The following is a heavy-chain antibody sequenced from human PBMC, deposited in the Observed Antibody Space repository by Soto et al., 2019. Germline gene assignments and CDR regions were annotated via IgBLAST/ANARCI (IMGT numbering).Heavy chain of an antibody. Sequence: VGSLRLSCAASGFTVSSNYMSWVRQAPGKGLEWVSVIYSGGSTYYADSVKGRFTISRDNSKNTLYLQMNSLRAEDTAVYYCARAMVWSAFDIWGQGTMVTVSS. J-gene: IGHJ3*02. D-gene: IGHD2-8*01. CDR3: ARAMVWSAFDI. CDR1: GFTVSSNY. CDR2: IYSGGST. V-gene: IGHV3-53*01.